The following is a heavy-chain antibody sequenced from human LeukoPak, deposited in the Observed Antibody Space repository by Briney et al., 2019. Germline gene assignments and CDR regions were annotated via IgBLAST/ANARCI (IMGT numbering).Heavy chain of an antibody. CDR3: AERGGRLS. V-gene: IGHV3-7*01. CDR1: GFPFFHYW. CDR2: IKQDGGEK. J-gene: IGHJ4*02. Sequence: GALELSFAAPGFPFFHYWMSRVRPAPGKGPEWVATIKQDGGEKYYGDSVKGRFTISRDNAKNSLPLQMNSLRVEDTAVYYCAERGGRLSWGQGTLVTVSS. D-gene: IGHD3-16*01.